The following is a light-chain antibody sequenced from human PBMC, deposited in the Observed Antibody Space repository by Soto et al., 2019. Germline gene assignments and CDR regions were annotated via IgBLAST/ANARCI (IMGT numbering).Light chain of an antibody. V-gene: IGKV3-15*01. J-gene: IGKJ4*01. CDR2: ATS. CDR1: QSVGNN. Sequence: EIVVTQSPATLSVSPGERATLSCRASQSVGNNFAWYQQKPGQAPRLLIFATSTRATGVPARFSGSGSGTDFTLTISSLHSDDFAVYYYQQYGDWPLPFGGGAKVEFE. CDR3: QQYGDWPLP.